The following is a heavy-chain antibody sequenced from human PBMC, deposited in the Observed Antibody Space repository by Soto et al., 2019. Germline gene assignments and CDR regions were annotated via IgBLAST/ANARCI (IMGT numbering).Heavy chain of an antibody. CDR1: GFTFSNAG. V-gene: IGHV3-15*01. CDR3: TTTKGRPEPPTTDF. D-gene: IGHD2-8*01. J-gene: IGHJ4*02. CDR2: IKSDAYGGAI. Sequence: EVQLVGSGGGVVKPGGSLRLSCAGSGFTFSNAGMSWVRRAPGKGLEWVCGIKSDAYGGAIQYAAPVKGRFTISRDDSKNPPLLQMNNLRAAAPAVYSSTTTKGRPEPPTTDFWCQGTPVIVSS.